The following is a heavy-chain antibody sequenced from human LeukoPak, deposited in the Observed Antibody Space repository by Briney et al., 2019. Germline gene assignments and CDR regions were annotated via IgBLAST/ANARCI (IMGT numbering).Heavy chain of an antibody. Sequence: SETLSLTCTVSGYSISSGYYWGWIRQPPGKGLEWIGSIYHSGSTYYNPSLKSRVTISLDTSRSQFSLKLTSVTAADTAVYYCAKSNGYGLVDIWGQGTMVTVSS. CDR3: AKSNGYGLVDI. J-gene: IGHJ3*02. V-gene: IGHV4-38-2*02. D-gene: IGHD3-10*01. CDR1: GYSISSGYY. CDR2: IYHSGST.